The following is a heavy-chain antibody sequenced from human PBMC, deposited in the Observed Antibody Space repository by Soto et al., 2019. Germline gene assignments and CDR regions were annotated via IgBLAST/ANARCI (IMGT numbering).Heavy chain of an antibody. V-gene: IGHV4-59*01. J-gene: IGHJ4*02. CDR2: IYYSGST. CDR1: GGYISSYY. Sequence: QVQLQESGPGLVKPSETLSLTCTVSGGYISSYYWSWIRQPPGKGLEWIGYIYYSGSTNYNPSLKSRVTISVDTSKKQFSLKLSSVTAADTAVYYCARSDGRYWGQGTLVTVSS. CDR3: ARSDGRY.